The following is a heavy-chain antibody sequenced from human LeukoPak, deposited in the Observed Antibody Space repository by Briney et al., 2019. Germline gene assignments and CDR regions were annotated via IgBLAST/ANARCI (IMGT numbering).Heavy chain of an antibody. J-gene: IGHJ4*02. CDR3: ARGRDSSGYEDY. D-gene: IGHD3-22*01. V-gene: IGHV4-59*01. Sequence: SETLSLTCTVSGGSISSYYWSRIRQPPGKGLEWIGYIYNSGRTNYNPSLKSRVTISVDTSKNQLSLKLSSVTAADTAVYYCARGRDSSGYEDYWGQGTLVTVSS. CDR2: IYNSGRT. CDR1: GGSISSYY.